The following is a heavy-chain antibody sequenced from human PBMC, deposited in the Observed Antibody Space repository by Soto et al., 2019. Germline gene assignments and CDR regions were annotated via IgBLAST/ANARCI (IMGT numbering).Heavy chain of an antibody. J-gene: IGHJ6*02. CDR1: GGTFSSYA. CDR3: ARDSPSLYYDFWSGYYYYYGMDV. CDR2: IIPIFGTA. Sequence: GASVKVSCKASGGTFSSYAISWVRHAPGQGXEWMGGIIPIFGTANYAQKFQGRVTITADESTSTAYMELSSLRSEDTAVYYCARDSPSLYYDFWSGYYYYYGMDVWGQGTTVTVSS. D-gene: IGHD3-3*01. V-gene: IGHV1-69*13.